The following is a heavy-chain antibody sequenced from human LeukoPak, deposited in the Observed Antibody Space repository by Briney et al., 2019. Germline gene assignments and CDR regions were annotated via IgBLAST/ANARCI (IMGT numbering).Heavy chain of an antibody. Sequence: GGSLRLSCAASGFTPSSYWMHWVRRAPRKGLVWVSRINSDRSSTSYADSVKGRFTISRHNAKNTLYLQMNSLRAEDTAVYYCARSGYYDAFDIWGQGTMVTVSS. D-gene: IGHD3-22*01. CDR1: GFTPSSYW. CDR3: ARSGYYDAFDI. V-gene: IGHV3-74*01. J-gene: IGHJ3*02. CDR2: INSDRSST.